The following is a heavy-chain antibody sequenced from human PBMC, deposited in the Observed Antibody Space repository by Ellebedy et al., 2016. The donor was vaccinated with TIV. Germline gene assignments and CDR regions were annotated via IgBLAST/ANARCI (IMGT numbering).Heavy chain of an antibody. D-gene: IGHD6-19*01. CDR1: GFTFNSYD. CDR3: ARDLDKSSGWYGGAAY. CDR2: ISYDGSSK. J-gene: IGHJ4*02. Sequence: GESLKISCAASGFTFNSYDMHWVRQAPDKGLEWVAVISYDGSSKYYADSVKGRFTISRDNSMTTLYLEMNSLRAEDTAVYYCARDLDKSSGWYGGAAYWGQGTLVTVSS. V-gene: IGHV3-30-3*01.